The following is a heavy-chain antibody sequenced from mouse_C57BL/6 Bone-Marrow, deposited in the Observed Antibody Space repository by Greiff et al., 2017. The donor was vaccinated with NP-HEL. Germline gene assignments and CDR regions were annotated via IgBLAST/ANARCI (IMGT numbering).Heavy chain of an antibody. CDR3: ARWGINGSYYAMDY. V-gene: IGHV5-17*01. J-gene: IGHJ4*01. CDR2: IRSGSSTI. Sequence: EVNLVASGGGLVKPGGSLKLSCAASGFTFSDYGMHWVRQAPEQGLEWVASIRSGSSTIYYADTVKGRFPISRDNAKNTLFLQMTSLRSEDTAMYYCARWGINGSYYAMDYWGQGTSVTVSS. D-gene: IGHD1-1*02. CDR1: GFTFSDYG.